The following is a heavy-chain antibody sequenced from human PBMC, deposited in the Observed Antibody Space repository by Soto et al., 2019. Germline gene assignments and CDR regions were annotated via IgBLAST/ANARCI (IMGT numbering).Heavy chain of an antibody. CDR1: GLTLNSFA. V-gene: IGHV3-30-3*01. CDR2: ISEDGGNK. D-gene: IGHD6-19*01. CDR3: ARRLTRTVSALGY. J-gene: IGHJ4*02. Sequence: QVHLVESGGGVVQAGRSLRLSCTASGLTLNSFAIHWVRQAPGKGLEWVSVISEDGGNKYFAESVRCRFLISRDNSKNTVYLQMNSLRLEDTAVYFCARRLTRTVSALGYWGQGTLVSVSS.